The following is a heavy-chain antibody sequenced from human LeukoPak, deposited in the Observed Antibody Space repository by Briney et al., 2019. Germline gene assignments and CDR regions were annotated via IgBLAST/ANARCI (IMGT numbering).Heavy chain of an antibody. CDR3: ARGPPNWNYAYDAFDF. D-gene: IGHD1-7*01. CDR2: INSDGSSI. CDR1: GFTFGSYW. Sequence: PGGSLRLSCAASGFTFGSYWMHWVRQPPGKGLIWVSRINSDGSSITYADSVKGRLTISRDNAKNTPYLLMSSLRPEDTAVYYCARGPPNWNYAYDAFDFWGQGTMITVSS. V-gene: IGHV3-74*01. J-gene: IGHJ3*01.